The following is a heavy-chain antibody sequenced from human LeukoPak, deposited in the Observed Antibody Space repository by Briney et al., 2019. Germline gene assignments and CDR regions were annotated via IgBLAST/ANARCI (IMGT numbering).Heavy chain of an antibody. D-gene: IGHD1-1*01. V-gene: IGHV4-59*01. J-gene: IGHJ5*01. CDR2: IYYSGST. Sequence: PSETLSLTCTVSGGSISSYYWSWIRQPPGKGLEWIGYIYYSGSTNYNPSLKSRVTISVDTSKNQFSLKLSSVPAADTAVDYFARARDDSDNWFASWGQGTLVTVYS. CDR3: ARARDDSDNWFAS. CDR1: GGSISSYY.